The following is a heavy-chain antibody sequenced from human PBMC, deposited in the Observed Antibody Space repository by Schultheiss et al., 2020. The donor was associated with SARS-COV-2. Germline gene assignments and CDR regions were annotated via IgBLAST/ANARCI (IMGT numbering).Heavy chain of an antibody. V-gene: IGHV3-20*04. CDR2: MNWIGGNT. CDR1: GFTFSDYY. J-gene: IGHJ4*02. D-gene: IGHD4-23*01. Sequence: GGSLRLSCAASGFTFSDYYMSWIRQAPGKGLEWVSGMNWIGGNTGYADSVKGRFTISRDDSKNTLYLQMNSLRAEDTAVYYCAKARVTAVATPGRFWGQGTLVTVSS. CDR3: AKARVTAVATPGRF.